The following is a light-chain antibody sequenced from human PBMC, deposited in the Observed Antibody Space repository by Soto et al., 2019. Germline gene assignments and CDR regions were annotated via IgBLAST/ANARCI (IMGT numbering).Light chain of an antibody. Sequence: QSVLTQPASVSGSPGQSATIPCTGTASVVESYNLVSWYQQHPGRAPKLIIYEVNKRPSGVSNRFSGSKSGNTASLTISGLQAEDEADYYCCSYGDTVTFVFGSGTKVTVL. CDR1: ASVVESYNL. V-gene: IGLV2-23*02. J-gene: IGLJ1*01. CDR2: EVN. CDR3: CSYGDTVTFV.